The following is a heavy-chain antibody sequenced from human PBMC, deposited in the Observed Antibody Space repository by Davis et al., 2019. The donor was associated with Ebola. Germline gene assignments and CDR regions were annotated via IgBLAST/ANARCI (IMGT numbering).Heavy chain of an antibody. CDR1: GGSVSSYY. D-gene: IGHD2-21*01. CDR3: ARGYSPIWVDY. J-gene: IGHJ4*02. Sequence: PSETLSLTCTVSGGSVSSYYWSWIRQPPGKGLEWVGYILYSGSINYNPSLKSRVTISVATSKNQISLKLNSVTAADTAVYYCARGYSPIWVDYWGQGTLVTVSS. CDR2: ILYSGSI. V-gene: IGHV4-59*02.